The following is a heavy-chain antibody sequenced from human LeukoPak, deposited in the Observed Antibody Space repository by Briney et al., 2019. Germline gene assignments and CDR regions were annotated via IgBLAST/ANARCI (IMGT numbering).Heavy chain of an antibody. D-gene: IGHD3/OR15-3a*01. V-gene: IGHV1-18*01. CDR3: ARVIGLLPDY. CDR2: ISAYNGNT. Sequence: ASVKVSCKASGGTFSSYAISWVRQAPGQGLEWMGWISAYNGNTNYAQKLQGRVTMTTDTSTSTAYMELRSLRSDDTAVYYCARVIGLLPDYWGQGTLVTVSS. CDR1: GGTFSSYA. J-gene: IGHJ4*02.